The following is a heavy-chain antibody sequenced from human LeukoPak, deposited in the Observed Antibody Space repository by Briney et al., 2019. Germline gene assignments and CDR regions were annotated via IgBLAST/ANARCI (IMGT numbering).Heavy chain of an antibody. D-gene: IGHD3-22*01. CDR3: ARDSSGYYYPDAFDI. CDR2: INWNGGST. CDR1: GFTFDDYG. Sequence: TGGSLRLSCAASGFTFDDYGMSWVRQAPGKGLEWVSGINWNGGSTGYADSVKGRFTISRDNAKNSLYLQMNSLRAEDTALYYCARDSSGYYYPDAFDIWGQGTMVTVSS. J-gene: IGHJ3*02. V-gene: IGHV3-20*04.